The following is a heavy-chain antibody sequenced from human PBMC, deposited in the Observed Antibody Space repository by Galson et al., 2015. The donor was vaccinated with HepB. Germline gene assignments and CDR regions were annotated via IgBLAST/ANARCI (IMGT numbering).Heavy chain of an antibody. Sequence: SLRLSCAASGFTFSSYSMNWVRQAPGKGLEWVSSISSSSSYIYYADSVKGRFTISRDNAKNSLYLQMNSLRAEDTAVYYCARDATGYCSSTSCYEHRDYYYMDVWGKGTTVTVSS. CDR1: GFTFSSYS. D-gene: IGHD2-2*01. CDR3: ARDATGYCSSTSCYEHRDYYYMDV. CDR2: ISSSSSYI. V-gene: IGHV3-21*01. J-gene: IGHJ6*03.